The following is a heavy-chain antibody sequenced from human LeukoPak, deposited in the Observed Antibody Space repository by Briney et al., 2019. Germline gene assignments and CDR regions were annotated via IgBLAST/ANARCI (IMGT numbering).Heavy chain of an antibody. CDR1: GFTFSSYA. V-gene: IGHV3-23*01. Sequence: GGSLRLSCAASGFTFSSYAMTWVRKAPGTGLEWVSAISGSGGSTYYADSVKGRFTISRDNSKNTLYLQLNSLKAEDTAVYYCAQDQNMIVVVISNWGQGTLVTVSS. D-gene: IGHD3-22*01. CDR3: AQDQNMIVVVISN. J-gene: IGHJ4*02. CDR2: ISGSGGST.